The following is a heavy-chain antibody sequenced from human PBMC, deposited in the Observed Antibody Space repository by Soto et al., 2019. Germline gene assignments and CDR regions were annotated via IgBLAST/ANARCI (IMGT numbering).Heavy chain of an antibody. CDR3: AADVGGYIYVLGKY. CDR2: IVVGNSNT. CDR1: GFTFSSYA. J-gene: IGHJ4*02. D-gene: IGHD3-16*01. Sequence: QMQLVPSGPEVKKTGTSVKVSCNASGFTFSSYAVQWVRQARGHRLECIGWIVVGNSNTTYARGVQERVIITRDRSTGTAYSEMSGLRSENTAVYYCAADVGGYIYVLGKYWGQGTLVTVSS. V-gene: IGHV1-58*01.